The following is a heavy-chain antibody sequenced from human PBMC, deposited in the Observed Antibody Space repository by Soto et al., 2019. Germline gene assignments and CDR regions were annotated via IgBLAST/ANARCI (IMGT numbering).Heavy chain of an antibody. J-gene: IGHJ4*02. D-gene: IGHD3-10*01. Sequence: PSETLSLTCAVYGGSFSGYYWSWIRQPPGKGLEWIGEINHSGSTNYNPSLKSRVTISVDTSKNQFSLKLSSVTAADTAVYYCATPSIAARQVLYGSGSYKDYWGQGTLVTVSS. CDR3: ATPSIAARQVLYGSGSYKDY. V-gene: IGHV4-34*01. CDR2: INHSGST. CDR1: GGSFSGYY.